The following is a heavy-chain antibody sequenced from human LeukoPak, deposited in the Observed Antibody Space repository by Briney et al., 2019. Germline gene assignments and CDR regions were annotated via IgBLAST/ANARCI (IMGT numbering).Heavy chain of an antibody. D-gene: IGHD6-13*01. V-gene: IGHV3-13*01. CDR1: GFTFSSYD. CDR3: ARDLSPGYSSNWYDY. Sequence: GGSLRLSCAASGFTFSSYDMHWVRQATGKGLEWVSAIGTAGDTYYPGSVKGRFTISRENAKNSLYLQMNSLSAEDTAVYFCARDLSPGYSSNWYDYWGQGTLVTVPS. J-gene: IGHJ5*01. CDR2: IGTAGDT.